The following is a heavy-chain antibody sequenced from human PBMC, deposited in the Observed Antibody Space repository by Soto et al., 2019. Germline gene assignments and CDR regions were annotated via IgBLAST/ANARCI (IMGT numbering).Heavy chain of an antibody. CDR3: ARVGGYSGGGGEY. CDR2: INPSGGST. V-gene: IGHV1-46*01. D-gene: IGHD5-18*01. J-gene: IGHJ4*02. Sequence: QVQLVQSGAEVKKPGASVKVSCKASGYTFTSYYMHWVRQAPGQGLEWMGIINPSGGSTTYAQKCEGRVTMTRATCARTVYLELRSLRSADTAVYYCARVGGYSGGGGEYWGQGNLVPVSS. CDR1: GYTFTSYY.